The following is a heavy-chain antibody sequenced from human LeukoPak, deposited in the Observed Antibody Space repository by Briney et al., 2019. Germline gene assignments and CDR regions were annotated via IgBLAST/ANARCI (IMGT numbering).Heavy chain of an antibody. D-gene: IGHD3-3*01. CDR2: ISSSCSTI. Sequence: GGSLILSCAASVFTFSYYYISWIRQAPGKVLEWVSYISSSCSTIYYADSVKGRFTISRDNAKNSLYLQMKSLRAEDTAVYYCARAPIDFWSGYYVYYFDYWGQGTLVTVSS. V-gene: IGHV3-11*04. CDR1: VFTFSYYY. CDR3: ARAPIDFWSGYYVYYFDY. J-gene: IGHJ4*02.